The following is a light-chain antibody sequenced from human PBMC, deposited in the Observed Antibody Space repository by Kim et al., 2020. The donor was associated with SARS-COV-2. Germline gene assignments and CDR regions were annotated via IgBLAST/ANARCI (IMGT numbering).Light chain of an antibody. Sequence: SYELTQPSSVSVSPGQTARITCSGDVLAKKYARWFQQKPGQAPVLVIYKDSERPSGIPERFSGSSSGTTVTLTISGAQVEDEADYYCYSAADNNVRLFGGGTQLTVL. V-gene: IGLV3-27*01. CDR3: YSAADNNVRL. J-gene: IGLJ3*02. CDR1: VLAKKY. CDR2: KDS.